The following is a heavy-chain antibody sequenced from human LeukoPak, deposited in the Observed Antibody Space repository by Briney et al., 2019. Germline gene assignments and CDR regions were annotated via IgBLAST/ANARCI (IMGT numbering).Heavy chain of an antibody. Sequence: GGSLRLSCAASGLTVSSNYMSWVRQAPGKGLEWLSVIDSGGNTYYADSVKGRFTISRDNSKNTLYLQMNGLRAEDTAVYYCARDPGYGDPRGFWGQGTPVTVST. CDR1: GLTVSSNY. CDR2: IDSGGNT. J-gene: IGHJ4*02. V-gene: IGHV3-53*01. CDR3: ARDPGYGDPRGF. D-gene: IGHD4-17*01.